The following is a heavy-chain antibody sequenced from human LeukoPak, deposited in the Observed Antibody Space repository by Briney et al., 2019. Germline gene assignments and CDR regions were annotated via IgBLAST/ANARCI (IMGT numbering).Heavy chain of an antibody. V-gene: IGHV3-23*01. CDR2: ISGSGGSR. Sequence: GGSLRLSCAASGFTFSSYAMSWVRQAPGKGLEWVSAISGSGGSRYYADSVKVRFTISRDNSKNTLYLQMNSLRAEDTAVYYCAKLRYYYDSSGYYFDYWGQGTLVTVSS. D-gene: IGHD3-22*01. CDR3: AKLRYYYDSSGYYFDY. J-gene: IGHJ4*02. CDR1: GFTFSSYA.